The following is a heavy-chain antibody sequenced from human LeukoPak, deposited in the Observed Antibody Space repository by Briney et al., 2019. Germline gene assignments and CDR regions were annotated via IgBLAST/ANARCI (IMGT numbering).Heavy chain of an antibody. CDR2: IKQDGSEK. V-gene: IGHV3-7*01. CDR1: GFTFSSYW. CDR3: ARYMGITIFGVVIGSYYFDY. D-gene: IGHD3-3*01. J-gene: IGHJ4*02. Sequence: GGSLRLSRAASGFTFSSYWMSWVRQAPGKGLEWVANIKQDGSEKYYVDSVKGRFTISRDNAKNSLYLQMNSLRAEDTAVYYCARYMGITIFGVVIGSYYFDYWGQGTLVTVSS.